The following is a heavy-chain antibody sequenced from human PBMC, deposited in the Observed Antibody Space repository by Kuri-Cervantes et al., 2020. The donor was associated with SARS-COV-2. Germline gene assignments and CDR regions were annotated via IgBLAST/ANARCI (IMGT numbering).Heavy chain of an antibody. CDR1: GFTFSSYG. CDR3: ARARGGSYYYGMDV. D-gene: IGHD1-26*01. J-gene: IGHJ6*02. V-gene: IGHV3-30*03. Sequence: GESLKIFCAASGFTFSSYGMHWVRQAPGKGLEWVAVISYDGSNKYYADSVKGRFTISRDNSKNTLYLQMNSLRAEDTAVYYCARARGGSYYYGMDVWGQGTTVAVSS. CDR2: ISYDGSNK.